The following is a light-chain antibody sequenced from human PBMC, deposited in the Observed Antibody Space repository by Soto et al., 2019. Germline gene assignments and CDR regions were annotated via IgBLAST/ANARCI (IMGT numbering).Light chain of an antibody. Sequence: QSVLTQPASVSGSPGQSITISCTGTSSDVGGYNYVSWYQQHPGKAPKLIIYEVSNRPSGVSNRFSGSKSGNTASLTISGLQAEDEADYYCSSYTSNSPYVFATGTKV. V-gene: IGLV2-14*01. CDR2: EVS. CDR3: SSYTSNSPYV. J-gene: IGLJ1*01. CDR1: SSDVGGYNY.